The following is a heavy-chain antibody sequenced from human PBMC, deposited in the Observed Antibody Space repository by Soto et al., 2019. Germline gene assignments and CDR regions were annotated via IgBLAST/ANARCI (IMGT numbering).Heavy chain of an antibody. J-gene: IGHJ4*02. CDR2: ISYDGSNK. V-gene: IGHV3-30*18. Sequence: GGSLRLSCAASGFTFSSYGMHWVRQAPGKGLEWVAVISYDGSNKYYADSVKGRFTISRDNSKNTLYLQVNSLRAEDTAVYYCAKDRSFRGYYYDSSANYYFDYWGQGTLVTVSS. D-gene: IGHD3-22*01. CDR1: GFTFSSYG. CDR3: AKDRSFRGYYYDSSANYYFDY.